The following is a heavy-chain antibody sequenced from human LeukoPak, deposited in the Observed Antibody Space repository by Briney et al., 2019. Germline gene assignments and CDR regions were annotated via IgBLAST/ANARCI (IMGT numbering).Heavy chain of an antibody. J-gene: IGHJ5*02. V-gene: IGHV1-3*01. D-gene: IGHD6-19*01. CDR3: ARVVLSYSSGWLNWFDP. Sequence: ASVKVSCKASGYTFTSYAMHWVRQAPGQRLEWMGWINAGKGNTRYSQKFQGRVTITRDTSASTAYMELSSLRSGDTAVYYCARVVLSYSSGWLNWFDPWGQGTLVTVSS. CDR2: INAGKGNT. CDR1: GYTFTSYA.